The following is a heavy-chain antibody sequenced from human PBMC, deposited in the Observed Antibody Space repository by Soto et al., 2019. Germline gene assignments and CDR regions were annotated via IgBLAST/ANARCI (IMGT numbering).Heavy chain of an antibody. V-gene: IGHV4-31*03. CDR1: GDSPSSGGHY. CDR3: ARVDHRGYFAILTDY. Sequence: SETLSLTCTVSGDSPSSGGHYWSWIRQHPGKGLEWIGHIYDSVNTYYSPSLRSRVTISADMSKNQFSLNLRSVTAADTAVYYCARVDHRGYFAILTDYWGQGTLVTVSS. D-gene: IGHD3-9*01. J-gene: IGHJ4*02. CDR2: IYDSVNT.